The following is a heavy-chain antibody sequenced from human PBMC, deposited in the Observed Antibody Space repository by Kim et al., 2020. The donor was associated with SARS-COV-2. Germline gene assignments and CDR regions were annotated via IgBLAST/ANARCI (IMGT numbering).Heavy chain of an antibody. CDR2: ISGSGGST. CDR3: AKPGPVDIVATIRRLSYWYFDL. J-gene: IGHJ2*01. V-gene: IGHV3-23*01. D-gene: IGHD5-12*01. CDR1: GFTFSSYA. Sequence: GGSLRLSCAASGFTFSSYAMSWVRQAPGKGLEWVSAISGSGGSTYYADSVKGRFTISRDNSKNTLYLQMNSLRAEDTAVYYCAKPGPVDIVATIRRLSYWYFDLWGRGTLVTVSS.